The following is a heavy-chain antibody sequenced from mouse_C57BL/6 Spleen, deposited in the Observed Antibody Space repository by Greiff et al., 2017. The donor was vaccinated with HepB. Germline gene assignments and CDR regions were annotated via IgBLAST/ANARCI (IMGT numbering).Heavy chain of an antibody. D-gene: IGHD2-1*01. CDR3: AIYYGNYYFDY. CDR2: IDPSDSYT. J-gene: IGHJ2*01. V-gene: IGHV1-69*01. Sequence: VQLQQPGAELVMPGASVKLSCKASGYTFTSYWMHWVKQRPGQGLEWIGEIDPSDSYTNYNQKFKGKSTLTVDKSSSTAYMQLSSLTSEDSAVYYCAIYYGNYYFDYWGQGTTLTVSS. CDR1: GYTFTSYW.